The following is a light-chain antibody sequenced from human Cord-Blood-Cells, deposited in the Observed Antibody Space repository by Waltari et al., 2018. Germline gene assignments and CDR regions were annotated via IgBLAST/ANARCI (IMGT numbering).Light chain of an antibody. V-gene: IGKV1-33*01. Sequence: ASVGDRVTITCQASQDISNYLNLYQQKPGKAPKLLIYDASNLETGVPSMFSGSGSGTDFTFTISSLQPEDIATYYCQQYDNLPPFTFGPGTKVDIK. CDR1: QDISNY. J-gene: IGKJ3*01. CDR2: DAS. CDR3: QQYDNLPPFT.